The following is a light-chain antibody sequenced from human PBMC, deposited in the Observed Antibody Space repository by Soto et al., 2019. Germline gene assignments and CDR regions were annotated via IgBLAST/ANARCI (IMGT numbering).Light chain of an antibody. V-gene: IGKV2-28*01. Sequence: DIVMTQSPLSLPVTPGEPASISCRSSQSLLHTNGYNYLDWYLQKPGQSPQLLIYLGSDRASGVPDRFSGSGSGTHFTLKISRVEAEDVGVYYRMQTLQIPLTFGGGTKVEI. CDR3: MQTLQIPLT. CDR1: QSLLHTNGYNY. J-gene: IGKJ4*01. CDR2: LGS.